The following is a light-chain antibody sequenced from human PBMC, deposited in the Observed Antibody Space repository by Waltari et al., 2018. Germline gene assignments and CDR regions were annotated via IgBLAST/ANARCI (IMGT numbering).Light chain of an antibody. CDR1: NIGSKS. CDR2: YND. Sequence: SYVLTQPPSVSVAPGKTASITCGGNNIGSKSVHWYQRKAGQAPELVIFYNDDRPSGSPERISGSNSWNPATLTSSRVEAGYEADYYCQVWDSSSDHVVFGGGTKLTVL. CDR3: QVWDSSSDHVV. V-gene: IGLV3-21*04. J-gene: IGLJ2*01.